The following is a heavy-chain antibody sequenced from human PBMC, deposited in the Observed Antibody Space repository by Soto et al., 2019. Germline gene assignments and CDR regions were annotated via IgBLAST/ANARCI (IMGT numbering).Heavy chain of an antibody. V-gene: IGHV3-74*01. CDR2: ISSDGSTT. CDR1: GFSFRSYW. CDR3: AREYYGVLTGYCNDF. J-gene: IGHJ4*02. Sequence: EVQLVESGGDLVQSGGSLGLSCAASGFSFRSYWMHWFRQAPGKGLVWVARISSDGSTTTYADSASGRFTISRDNDANFLYLHMSSLRAEDTAVYYCAREYYGVLTGYCNDFWGQGTLVTVSS. D-gene: IGHD3-9*01.